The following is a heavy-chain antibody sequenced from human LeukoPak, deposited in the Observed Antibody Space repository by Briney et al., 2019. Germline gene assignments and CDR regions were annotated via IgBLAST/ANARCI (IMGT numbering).Heavy chain of an antibody. Sequence: ASVKVSCKASGYTFTNFYLHWVRQAPGHGLVWMGIIYPSGGGSSYAQKLQGRVTMTRDTSTSTVYMELSSLTSQYTAVYYCARAYSGYSIDFWGQGTLVTVSS. CDR3: ARAYSGYSIDF. J-gene: IGHJ4*02. CDR2: IYPSGGGS. V-gene: IGHV1-46*01. CDR1: GYTFTNFY. D-gene: IGHD3-22*01.